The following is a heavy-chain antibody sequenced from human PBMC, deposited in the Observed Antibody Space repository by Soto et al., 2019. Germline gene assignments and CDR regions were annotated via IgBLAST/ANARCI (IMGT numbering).Heavy chain of an antibody. CDR3: ARDPTVNPPYYGMDV. D-gene: IGHD4-4*01. V-gene: IGHV4-59*01. CDR1: GGSISSYY. CDR2: IYYSGST. J-gene: IGHJ6*02. Sequence: SETLSLTCTVSGGSISSYYWSWIRQPPGKGLEWVGYIYYSGSTNYNPSLKSRVTISVDTSKNQFSLKLSSVTAADTAVYYCARDPTVNPPYYGMDVWGQGTTVTVSS.